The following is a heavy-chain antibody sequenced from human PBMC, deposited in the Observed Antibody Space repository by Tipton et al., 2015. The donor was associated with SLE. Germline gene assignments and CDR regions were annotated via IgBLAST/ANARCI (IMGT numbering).Heavy chain of an antibody. V-gene: IGHV4-34*01. Sequence: TLSLTCAVYGGSFSGNFWTWIRQPPGKGLEWIGSIDYSGRTYYTPSLKSQVTISVDTSKNQFSLKLSSVTAADTAFYYCARRTSGYAPDYWGQGTLVTVSS. CDR1: GGSFSGNF. CDR3: ARRTSGYAPDY. J-gene: IGHJ4*02. CDR2: IDYSGRT. D-gene: IGHD5-12*01.